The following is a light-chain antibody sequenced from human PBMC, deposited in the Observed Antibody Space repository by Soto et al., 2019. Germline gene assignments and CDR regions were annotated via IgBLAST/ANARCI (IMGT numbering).Light chain of an antibody. CDR3: TSYTTISTRV. J-gene: IGLJ1*01. V-gene: IGLV2-14*01. Sequence: QSVLTQPASVSGSPGQSITISCTGTSSDVGAYDYVSWCQQLPGKAPKLIISEVSNRPSGVSYRFSGSKSGSTASLTISGLHPEDEASYYCTSYTTISTRVFGTGTKVTVL. CDR1: SSDVGAYDY. CDR2: EVS.